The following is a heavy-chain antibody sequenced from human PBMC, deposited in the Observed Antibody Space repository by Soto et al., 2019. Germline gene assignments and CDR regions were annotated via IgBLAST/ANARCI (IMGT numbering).Heavy chain of an antibody. Sequence: PGGSPRLSCAASGFTFSSYSMNWVRQAPGKGLEWVSYISSSSTIYYADSVKGRFTISRDNAKNSLYLQMNSLRDEDTAVYYCARGERFLEWDHFSGAFDIWGQGTLVTVSS. CDR3: ARGERFLEWDHFSGAFDI. CDR2: ISSSSTI. J-gene: IGHJ3*02. V-gene: IGHV3-48*02. CDR1: GFTFSSYS. D-gene: IGHD3-3*01.